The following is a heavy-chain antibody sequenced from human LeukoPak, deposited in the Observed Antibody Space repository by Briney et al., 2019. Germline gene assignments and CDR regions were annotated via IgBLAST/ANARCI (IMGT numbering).Heavy chain of an antibody. CDR2: IYHSGST. Sequence: NTSETLSLTCTVSGYSISSAYYWGWIRQPPGKGLEWIGSIYHSGSTYYNPSLKSRVTISVDTSKNQFSLNLSSVTAADTAVYYCARDQENASGGYLYWGQGTLVTVSS. J-gene: IGHJ4*02. D-gene: IGHD3-10*01. CDR3: ARDQENASGGYLY. CDR1: GYSISSAYY. V-gene: IGHV4-38-2*02.